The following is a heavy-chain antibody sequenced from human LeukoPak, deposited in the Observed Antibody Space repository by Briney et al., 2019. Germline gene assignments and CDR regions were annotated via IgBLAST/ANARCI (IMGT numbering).Heavy chain of an antibody. D-gene: IGHD6-19*01. CDR2: IYYSGST. CDR3: ARGQWLMNFDY. Sequence: SETLSLTCTVSGGSISSYYWGWIRQPPGKGLEWIGSIYYSGSTYYNPSLKSRVTISVDTSKNQFSLKLSSVTAADTAVYYCARGQWLMNFDYWGQGTLVTVSS. V-gene: IGHV4-39*01. J-gene: IGHJ4*02. CDR1: GGSISSYY.